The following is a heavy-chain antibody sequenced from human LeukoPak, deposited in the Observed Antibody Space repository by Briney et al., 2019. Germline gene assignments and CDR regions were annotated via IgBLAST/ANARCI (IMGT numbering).Heavy chain of an antibody. Sequence: PSETLSLTCTVSGGSISSSSYYWGWIRQPPGKGLEWIGSIYYSGSTYYNPSLKSRVTISVDTSKNQFSLKLSSVTAADTAVYYCARESRFGELLDYWGQGTLVTVSS. D-gene: IGHD3-10*01. CDR2: IYYSGST. CDR3: ARESRFGELLDY. CDR1: GGSISSSSYY. J-gene: IGHJ4*02. V-gene: IGHV4-39*02.